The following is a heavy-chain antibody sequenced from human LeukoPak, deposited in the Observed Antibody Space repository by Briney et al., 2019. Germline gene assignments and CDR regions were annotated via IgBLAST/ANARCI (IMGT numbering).Heavy chain of an antibody. Sequence: SETLSLTCSVSGGSISRYYWRGIGQPAGKGGEGIGRIYTNGSTNYNPSLKSRLTMSVDTSKNQFSLKLSSVTAADTAVYYCARGGERSSVWYSTYYWGQGTLVTVSS. D-gene: IGHD6-19*01. J-gene: IGHJ4*02. CDR2: IYTNGST. CDR1: GGSISRYY. V-gene: IGHV4-4*07. CDR3: ARGGERSSVWYSTYY.